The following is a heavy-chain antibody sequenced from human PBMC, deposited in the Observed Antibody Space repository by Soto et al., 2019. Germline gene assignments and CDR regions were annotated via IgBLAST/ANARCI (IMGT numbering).Heavy chain of an antibody. J-gene: IGHJ4*02. CDR3: AREGGPVAAAGTEFFDY. CDR1: GGTFSSYV. CDR2: IIPIFGTA. Sequence: SVKVSCKASGGTFSSYVISWVRQAPGQGLEWMGGIIPIFGTANYAQKFQGRVTITADESTSTAYMERSSLRSEDTAVYYCAREGGPVAAAGTEFFDYWGQGTLVTVSS. V-gene: IGHV1-69*13. D-gene: IGHD6-13*01.